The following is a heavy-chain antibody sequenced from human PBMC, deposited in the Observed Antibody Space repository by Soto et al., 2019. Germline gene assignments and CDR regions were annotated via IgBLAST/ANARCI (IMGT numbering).Heavy chain of an antibody. D-gene: IGHD2-2*01. Sequence: GVSLRLSCEVSGFTLGSYAMHWVRQAPGKGLEWVSVISYDGSDNYYADSVKGRFTISRDNSKNTLYLHMNSLPPEDTAVYYCARAGTTTAAVGFDPWGEGTTLTV. CDR3: ARAGTTTAAVGFDP. J-gene: IGHJ5*02. CDR1: GFTLGSYA. V-gene: IGHV3-30-3*01. CDR2: ISYDGSDN.